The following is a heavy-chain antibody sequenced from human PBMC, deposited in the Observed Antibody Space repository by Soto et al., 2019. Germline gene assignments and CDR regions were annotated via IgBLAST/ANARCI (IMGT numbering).Heavy chain of an antibody. CDR3: ARDFQFYDILTGYPLPDY. CDR1: GFTFSSYG. Sequence: GGSLRLSCAASGFTFSSYGMHWVRQAPGKGLEWVAVIWYDGSNKYYADSVKGRFTISRDNSKNTLYLQMNSLRAEDTAVYYCARDFQFYDILTGYPLPDYWGQGTLVTVSS. J-gene: IGHJ4*02. D-gene: IGHD3-9*01. V-gene: IGHV3-33*01. CDR2: IWYDGSNK.